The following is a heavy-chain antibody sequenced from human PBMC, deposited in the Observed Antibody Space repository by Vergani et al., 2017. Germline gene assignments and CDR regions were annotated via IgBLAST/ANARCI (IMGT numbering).Heavy chain of an antibody. CDR1: GFTFDDYA. D-gene: IGHD6-19*01. CDR2: ISWNSGSI. J-gene: IGHJ6*04. CDR3: AKDGKGSGWMDV. V-gene: IGHV3-9*01. Sequence: EVQLVESGGGLVQPGRSLRLLCAASGFTFDDYAMHWVRQAPGKGLEVVSGISWNSGSIGYADSVKGRFTISRDNAKNSLYLQMNSLRAEDTALYYCAKDGKGSGWMDVWGKGTTVTVSS.